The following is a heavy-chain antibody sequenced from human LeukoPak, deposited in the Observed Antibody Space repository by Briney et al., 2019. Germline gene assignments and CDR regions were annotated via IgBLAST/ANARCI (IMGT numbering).Heavy chain of an antibody. V-gene: IGHV1-69*04. J-gene: IGHJ5*02. Sequence: SVKVSCKASGGTFSRYAISWVRQAPGQGLEWMGRIIPILGIANYAQKFQGRVTITADKSTSTAYMELSSLRSEDTAVYYCARVARAITGTKRWFDPWGQGTLVTVSS. CDR3: ARVARAITGTKRWFDP. CDR2: IIPILGIA. D-gene: IGHD1-20*01. CDR1: GGTFSRYA.